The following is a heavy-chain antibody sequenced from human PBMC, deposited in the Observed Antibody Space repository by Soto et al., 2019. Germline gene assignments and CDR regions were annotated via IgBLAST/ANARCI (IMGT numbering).Heavy chain of an antibody. D-gene: IGHD1-26*01. J-gene: IGHJ6*02. CDR2: ISAYNGNT. Sequence: GASVKVSCKASGYTFTSYGISWVRQAPGQGLEWMGWISAYNGNTNYAQKLQGRVTMTTDTSTSTAYMELRSLRSDDTAVYYCASGSYPPSYYYGMDVWGQGTTVTVSS. V-gene: IGHV1-18*01. CDR3: ASGSYPPSYYYGMDV. CDR1: GYTFTSYG.